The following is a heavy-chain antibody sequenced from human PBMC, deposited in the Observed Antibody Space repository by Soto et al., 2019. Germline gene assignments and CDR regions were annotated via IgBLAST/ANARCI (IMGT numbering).Heavy chain of an antibody. CDR3: ARDRDYYDSRVYYGMDV. V-gene: IGHV4-30-4*01. CDR1: GGSISSGDYY. CDR2: IYYSGST. D-gene: IGHD3-22*01. J-gene: IGHJ6*02. Sequence: SETLSLTCTVSGGSISSGDYYWSWIRQPPGKGLEWIGYIYYSGSTYYNPSLKSRVTISVDTSKNQFSLKLSSVTAADTAVYYCARDRDYYDSRVYYGMDVWGQGATVTVSS.